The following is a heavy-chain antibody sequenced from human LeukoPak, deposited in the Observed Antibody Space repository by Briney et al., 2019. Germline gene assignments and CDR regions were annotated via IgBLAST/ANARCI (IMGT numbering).Heavy chain of an antibody. CDR2: IYIDGNT. CDR1: GFTVSSNY. Sequence: GGSLRLSCAASGFTVSSNYMSWVRQAPGKGLEWVSVIYIDGNTYYADSVKGRFTISRDNSKNTVYLQMNSLRVEDTAVYYCARDRGDDYWGQGTLVTVSS. J-gene: IGHJ4*02. D-gene: IGHD3-10*01. CDR3: ARDRGDDY. V-gene: IGHV3-53*01.